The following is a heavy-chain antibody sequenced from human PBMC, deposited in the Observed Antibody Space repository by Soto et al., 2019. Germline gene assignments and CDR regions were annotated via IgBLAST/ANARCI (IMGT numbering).Heavy chain of an antibody. Sequence: PSETLSLTCAVYGGSFSGYYWSWIRQPPGKGLEWIGEINHSGSTNYNPSLKSRVTISVDTSKNQFSLKLSSVTAADTAVYYCARVPLNIDPGYAFDIWGQGTMVTVSS. J-gene: IGHJ3*02. CDR2: INHSGST. V-gene: IGHV4-34*01. CDR3: ARVPLNIDPGYAFDI. CDR1: GGSFSGYY. D-gene: IGHD3-16*02.